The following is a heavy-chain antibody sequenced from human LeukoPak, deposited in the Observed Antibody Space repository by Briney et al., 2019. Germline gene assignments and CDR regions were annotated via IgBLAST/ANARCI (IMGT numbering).Heavy chain of an antibody. CDR1: GYTFTSYA. CDR2: IIPIFGTA. V-gene: IGHV1-69*13. Sequence: GASVKVSCKASGYTFTSYAISWVRHAPGQGLEWMGGIIPIFGTANYAQKFQGRVTITADESTSTAYMELSSVRSEDTAVYYCALSIVVVPAAILNWGQGTLVTVSS. J-gene: IGHJ4*02. D-gene: IGHD2-2*02. CDR3: ALSIVVVPAAILN.